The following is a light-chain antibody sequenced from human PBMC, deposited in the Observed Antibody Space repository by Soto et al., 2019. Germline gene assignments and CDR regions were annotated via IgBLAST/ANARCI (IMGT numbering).Light chain of an antibody. V-gene: IGLV1-40*01. J-gene: IGLJ3*02. Sequence: QSVLTQPPSVSGAPGQRVTISCTGSSSNIGAGYDVHWYQQLPGTAPKLLIYGNSNRPSGVPDRFSGSKSGTSASLAITGLQAEDEADYYCCSFAGSSTSFGGGTKLTVL. CDR2: GNS. CDR3: CSFAGSSTS. CDR1: SSNIGAGYD.